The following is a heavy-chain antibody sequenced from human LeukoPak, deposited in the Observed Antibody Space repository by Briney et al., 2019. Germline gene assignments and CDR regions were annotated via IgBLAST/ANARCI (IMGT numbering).Heavy chain of an antibody. J-gene: IGHJ1*01. V-gene: IGHV3-23*01. CDR2: ISGSGGST. CDR1: GFTFSSYG. CDR3: AKGRIRDSSGRYPAEYFQH. D-gene: IGHD6-19*01. Sequence: PGGSLRLSCAASGFTFSSYGMSWVRQAPGKGLEWVSAISGSGGSTYYADSVKGRFTISRDNSKNTLYLQMNSLRAEDTAVYYCAKGRIRDSSGRYPAEYFQHWGQGTLVTVSS.